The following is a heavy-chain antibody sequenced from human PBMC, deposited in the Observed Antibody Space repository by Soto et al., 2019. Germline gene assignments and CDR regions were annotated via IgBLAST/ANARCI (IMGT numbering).Heavy chain of an antibody. CDR1: GFTFSSYA. V-gene: IGHV3-23*01. J-gene: IGHJ4*02. CDR2: ISGSGGST. CDR3: AKKTGYDSSGYYYDY. D-gene: IGHD3-22*01. Sequence: PGGSLRLSCAASGFTFSSYAMSWVRQAPGKGLEWVSAISGSGGSTYYADSVKGRFTISRDNSKNTLYLQMNSLRAEDTAVYYCAKKTGYDSSGYYYDYWGQGTLVTVSS.